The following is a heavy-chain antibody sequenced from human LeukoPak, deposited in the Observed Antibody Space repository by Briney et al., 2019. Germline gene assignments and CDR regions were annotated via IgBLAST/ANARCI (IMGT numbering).Heavy chain of an antibody. D-gene: IGHD6-19*01. CDR3: AKGGQWLVRDYNWFDP. CDR2: ISYDGSNK. V-gene: IGHV3-30*18. Sequence: QSGRSLRLSCAASGFTFSSYGMHWVRQAPGKGLEWVAVISYDGSNKYYADSVKGRFTISRDNSKNTLYLQMNSLRAEDTAVYYCAKGGQWLVRDYNWFDPWGQGTLVTVSS. CDR1: GFTFSSYG. J-gene: IGHJ5*02.